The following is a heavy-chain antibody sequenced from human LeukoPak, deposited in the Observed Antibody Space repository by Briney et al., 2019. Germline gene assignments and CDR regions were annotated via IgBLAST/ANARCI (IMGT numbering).Heavy chain of an antibody. CDR3: AKSAYSWFYFDY. CDR1: GFTFSNYG. D-gene: IGHD4-11*01. J-gene: IGHJ4*02. CDR2: ISYDGSNK. V-gene: IGHV3-30*18. Sequence: PGGSLRLSCAASGFTFSNYGVHWVRQAPGKGLEWVAVISYDGSNKKYADSVTGRFTISRDSSKNTVYLQMNSLRAEDTAVYYCAKSAYSWFYFDYWGQGTLVTVTS.